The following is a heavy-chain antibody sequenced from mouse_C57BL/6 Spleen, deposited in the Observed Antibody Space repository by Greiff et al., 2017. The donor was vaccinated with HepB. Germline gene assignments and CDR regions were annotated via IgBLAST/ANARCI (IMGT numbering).Heavy chain of an antibody. V-gene: IGHV1-82*01. CDR3: ARRNYYGSSYGYFDV. Sequence: QVHVKQSGPELVKPGASVKISCKASGYAFSSSWMNWVKQRPGKGLEWIGRIYPGDGDTNYNGKFKGKATLTADKSSSTAYMQLSSLTSEDSAVYFCARRNYYGSSYGYFDVWGTGTTVTVSS. CDR2: IYPGDGDT. D-gene: IGHD1-1*01. J-gene: IGHJ1*03. CDR1: GYAFSSSW.